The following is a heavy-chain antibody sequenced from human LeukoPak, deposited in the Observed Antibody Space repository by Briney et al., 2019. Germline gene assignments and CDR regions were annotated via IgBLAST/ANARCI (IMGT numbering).Heavy chain of an antibody. V-gene: IGHV4-31*03. CDR1: GGSISSGGYY. D-gene: IGHD3-22*01. CDR2: IYYSGST. J-gene: IGHJ4*02. CDR3: ARNYYDSSGYYHDALFDY. Sequence: RPSETLSLTCTVSGGSISSGGYYWSWIRQHPGKGLEWIGYIYYSGSTYYNPSLKSRVTISVDTSKNQFSLKLSSVTAADTAVYYCARNYYDSSGYYHDALFDYWGQGTLVTVSS.